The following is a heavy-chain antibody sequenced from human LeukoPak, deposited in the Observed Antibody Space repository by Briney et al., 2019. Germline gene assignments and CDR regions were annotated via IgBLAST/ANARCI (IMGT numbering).Heavy chain of an antibody. CDR2: IKGDGSDK. Sequence: PGGSLRLSCAASGFTFSSSWMTWVRQAPGKGLEWLANIKGDGSDKNYVDSVKGRFTISRDNAKNSLFLQMSSLRGEDTALYYCAIEHWGPNSWGQGTLVTVSS. CDR3: AIEHWGPNS. J-gene: IGHJ4*02. V-gene: IGHV3-7*01. D-gene: IGHD3-16*01. CDR1: GFTFSSSW.